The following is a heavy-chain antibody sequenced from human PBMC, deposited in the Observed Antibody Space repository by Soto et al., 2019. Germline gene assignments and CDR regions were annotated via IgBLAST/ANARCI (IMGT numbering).Heavy chain of an antibody. CDR1: GGSISSSSYY. Sequence: PSETLSLTCTVSGGSISSSSYYWGWIRQPPGKGLAWIGSIYYSGSTYYNPSLKSRVTISVDTSKNQFSLKLSSVTAADTAVYYCARPGIAAAGTVWFDPRGKGTLVTVSS. CDR2: IYYSGST. CDR3: ARPGIAAAGTVWFDP. J-gene: IGHJ5*02. D-gene: IGHD6-13*01. V-gene: IGHV4-39*01.